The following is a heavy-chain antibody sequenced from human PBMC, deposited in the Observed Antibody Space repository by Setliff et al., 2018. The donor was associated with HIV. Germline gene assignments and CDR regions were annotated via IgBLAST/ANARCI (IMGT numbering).Heavy chain of an antibody. CDR1: GYTFTGNY. D-gene: IGHD1-26*01. CDR2: INPNSGGT. Sequence: ASVKVSCKASGYTFTGNYMHWVRQAPGQGLEWMGRINPNSGGTNYAQKFQGRVTMTRDTSISTAYMELSSLRSEDTAVYYCATHFRYSGTNGAFDVWGHGTMVTVSS. CDR3: ATHFRYSGTNGAFDV. V-gene: IGHV1-2*06. J-gene: IGHJ3*01.